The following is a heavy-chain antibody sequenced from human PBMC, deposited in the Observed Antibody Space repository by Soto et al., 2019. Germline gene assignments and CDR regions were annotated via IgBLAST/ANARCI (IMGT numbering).Heavy chain of an antibody. CDR3: ARLFGGANNWFDP. CDR2: IYYSGST. D-gene: IGHD3-10*01. J-gene: IGHJ5*02. CDR1: GGSISSGGYY. Sequence: SETLSLTCTVSGGSISSGGYYWSWIRQHPGKGLEWIGYIYYSGSTYYNPSLKSRVTISVDTSKNQFSLKLSSVTAADTAVYYCARLFGGANNWFDPWGQGTLVTVSS. V-gene: IGHV4-31*03.